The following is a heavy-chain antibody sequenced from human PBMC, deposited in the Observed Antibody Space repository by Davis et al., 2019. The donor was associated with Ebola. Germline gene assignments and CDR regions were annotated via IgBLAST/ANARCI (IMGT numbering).Heavy chain of an antibody. CDR1: GYTFTGYY. CDR3: ARTQVVPAAIRGVGYYYYYGMDV. CDR2: INPNSGGT. V-gene: IGHV1-2*02. J-gene: IGHJ6*02. D-gene: IGHD2-2*02. Sequence: ASVKVSCKASGYTFTGYYMHWVRQAPGQGLEWMGWINPNSGGTNYAQKFQGRVTMTRDTSISTAYMELSRLRSDDTAVYYCARTQVVPAAIRGVGYYYYYGMDVWGQGTTVTVSS.